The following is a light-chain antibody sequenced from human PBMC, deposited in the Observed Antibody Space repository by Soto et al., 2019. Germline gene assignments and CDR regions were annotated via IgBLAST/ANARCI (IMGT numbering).Light chain of an antibody. Sequence: QSALTQPASVSGSLGQSITISCTGTGSEFGSHNLVSWYQQHPGQAPKLRIDEVSKRPLGVSTRFSASKSGNTASLTISGLQAEDEADYYGCSYGGSRAVVGGGTQLTVL. CDR3: CSYGGSRAV. J-gene: IGLJ7*01. CDR2: EVS. CDR1: GSEFGSHNL. V-gene: IGLV2-23*02.